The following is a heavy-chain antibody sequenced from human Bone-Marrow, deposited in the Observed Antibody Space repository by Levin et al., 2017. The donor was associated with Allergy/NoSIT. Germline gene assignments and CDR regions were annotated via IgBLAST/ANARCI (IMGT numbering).Heavy chain of an antibody. CDR1: GYRFTTYW. J-gene: IGHJ3*02. CDR2: INLGDSET. D-gene: IGHD3-10*01. V-gene: IGHV5-51*01. Sequence: GESLKISCRDSGYRFTTYWIGWVRQLPGKGLELMWIINLGDSETTYSPSFQGQVTISADKSIGTAYLQWRTLTASDTAVYYCARLVDYPDSGSEELGEGFDIWGQGTLVTVSS. CDR3: ARLVDYPDSGSEELGEGFDI.